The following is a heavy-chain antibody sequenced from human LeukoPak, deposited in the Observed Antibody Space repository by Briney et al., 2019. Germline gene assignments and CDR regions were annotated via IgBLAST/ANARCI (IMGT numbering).Heavy chain of an antibody. Sequence: ASVKVSCKASGYTFTGYYMHWGRQAPGQGLEWMGWVNPNSGGTDYAQKFQGRVTMTSDTSISTAYMELSRLRSDDTAVYYCARDRPPNYFDDWGQGTLVTVSS. V-gene: IGHV1-2*02. CDR1: GYTFTGYY. CDR2: VNPNSGGT. CDR3: ARDRPPNYFDD. J-gene: IGHJ4*02.